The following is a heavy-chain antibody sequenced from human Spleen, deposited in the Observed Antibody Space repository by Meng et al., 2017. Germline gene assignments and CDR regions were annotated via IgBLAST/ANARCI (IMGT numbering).Heavy chain of an antibody. CDR2: IYYSGST. CDR1: GGSISSYY. J-gene: IGHJ5*02. CDR3: ARGALYYDWFDP. D-gene: IGHD3-3*01. V-gene: IGHV4-59*12. Sequence: GSLRLSCTVSGGSISSYYWSWIRQPPGKGLEWIGYIYYSGSTNYNPSLKSRVTISVDTSKNQFSLKLSSVTAADTAVYYCARGALYYDWFDPWGQGTLVTVSS.